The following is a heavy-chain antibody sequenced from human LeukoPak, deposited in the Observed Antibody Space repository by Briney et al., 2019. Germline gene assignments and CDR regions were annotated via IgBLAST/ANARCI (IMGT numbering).Heavy chain of an antibody. J-gene: IGHJ4*02. CDR3: ATETGQGSYN. V-gene: IGHV3-30*03. D-gene: IGHD3-10*01. Sequence: GGSLRLSCAASGFTFSSYGMHWVRQAPGKGLEWVAVISYDGSNKYYADSVKGRFTISRDNSKNTLYLQMNSLRAEDTAVYYCATETGQGSYNWGQGTLVTVSS. CDR2: ISYDGSNK. CDR1: GFTFSSYG.